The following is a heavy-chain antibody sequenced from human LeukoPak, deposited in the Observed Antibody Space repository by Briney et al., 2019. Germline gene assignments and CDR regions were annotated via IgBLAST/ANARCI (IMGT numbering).Heavy chain of an antibody. CDR1: GYTFTSYG. D-gene: IGHD3-3*01. V-gene: IGHV1-18*01. CDR3: ARDPHPSYDFWSGYFGNWFDP. CDR2: ISAYNGNT. Sequence: ASVKVSCKASGYTFTSYGISWVRQAPGQGLEWMGWISAYNGNTNYAQKLQGRVTMTTDTSTSTAYMELRCLRSDDTAVYYCARDPHPSYDFWSGYFGNWFDPWGQGTLVTVSS. J-gene: IGHJ5*02.